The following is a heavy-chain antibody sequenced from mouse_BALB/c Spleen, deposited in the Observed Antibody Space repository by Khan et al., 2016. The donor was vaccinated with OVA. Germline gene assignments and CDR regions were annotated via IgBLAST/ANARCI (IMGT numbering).Heavy chain of an antibody. J-gene: IGHJ3*01. V-gene: IGHV1-7*01. D-gene: IGHD2-2*01. CDR3: ARRGLYGFFAY. CDR2: IDPSTGYT. Sequence: QIQLVQSGAELAKPGASVKMSCKASGYTFTTYWMHWVKQRPGQGLEWIGYIDPSTGYTEYNQKFKDKATLTTDKSSSTAYMQLSSLTSEDSAVYYGARRGLYGFFAYWGQGTLVTVSA. CDR1: GYTFTTYW.